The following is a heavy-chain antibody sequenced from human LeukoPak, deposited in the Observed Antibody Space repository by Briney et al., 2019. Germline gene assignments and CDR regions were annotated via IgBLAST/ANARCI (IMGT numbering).Heavy chain of an antibody. CDR3: AREAGDYRENYFDY. Sequence: GGSLRLSCAASGFTVSSYYMSWVRQAPGKGLEWVSVIYSGGSTYYADSVKGRFTISRDNSKNTLYLQMNSLRAEDTAVYYCAREAGDYRENYFDYWGQGTLVTVSS. CDR2: IYSGGST. V-gene: IGHV3-53*01. D-gene: IGHD4-17*01. J-gene: IGHJ4*02. CDR1: GFTVSSYY.